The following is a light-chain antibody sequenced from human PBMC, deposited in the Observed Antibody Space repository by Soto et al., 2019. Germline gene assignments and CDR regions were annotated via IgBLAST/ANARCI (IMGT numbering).Light chain of an antibody. J-gene: IGKJ5*01. Sequence: EIVMTQSPATLSVSPGERATLSCRASQSVSSNLAWYQQKPGQAPRLLIYGASTRATGIPARFSGSGSETEFTLTISSLQSEDFAVYYCQQYGTPRSVTFGQGTRLDI. CDR3: QQYGTPRSVT. V-gene: IGKV3-15*01. CDR1: QSVSSN. CDR2: GAS.